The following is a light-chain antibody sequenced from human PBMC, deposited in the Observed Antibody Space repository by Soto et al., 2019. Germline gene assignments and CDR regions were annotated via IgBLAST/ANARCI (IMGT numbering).Light chain of an antibody. J-gene: IGKJ1*01. Sequence: IQLTQSPSSPSASVGDRVTITCRASPAIASFLAWYQQKPGTAPKLLIYGASTLQSGVPSRFSGSRSGTDYTLTIASLQPEDFATYYCQQLNGSPWTFGQGTKVEIK. V-gene: IGKV1-9*01. CDR2: GAS. CDR1: PAIASF. CDR3: QQLNGSPWT.